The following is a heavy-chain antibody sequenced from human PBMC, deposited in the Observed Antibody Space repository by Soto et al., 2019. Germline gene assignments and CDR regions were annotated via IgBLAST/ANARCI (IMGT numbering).Heavy chain of an antibody. CDR1: VFTFSSYA. J-gene: IGHJ6*02. V-gene: IGHV3-64D*06. CDR2: ISSNGGST. CDR3: VIMSTVTAATRREDYYGMDV. Sequence: GGSLRLSCSASVFTFSSYAMHWVRQAPGKGLEYVSAISSNGGSTYYADSVKGRFTISRDNSKNTLYLQMSSLRAEDTAVYYCVIMSTVTAATRREDYYGMDVWGQGTTVTVSS. D-gene: IGHD2-15*01.